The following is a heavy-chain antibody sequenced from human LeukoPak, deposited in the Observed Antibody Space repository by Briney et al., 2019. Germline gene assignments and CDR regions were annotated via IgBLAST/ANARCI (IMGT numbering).Heavy chain of an antibody. D-gene: IGHD3-3*01. Sequence: PGGSLRLSCAASGFTFSSYWMSWVRQAPGKGLDCVANIKQDGSEKYYVDSVKGRFTIFRDSAKKSLYLQMNSLRAEDTAVYYCASQSSGGFFEDYWGQGTLVTVSS. V-gene: IGHV3-7*01. CDR3: ASQSSGGFFEDY. J-gene: IGHJ4*02. CDR2: IKQDGSEK. CDR1: GFTFSSYW.